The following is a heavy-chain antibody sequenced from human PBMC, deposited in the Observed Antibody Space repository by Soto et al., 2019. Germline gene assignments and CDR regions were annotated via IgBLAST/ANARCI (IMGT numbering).Heavy chain of an antibody. J-gene: IGHJ6*02. CDR1: GGTFSSYA. V-gene: IGHV1-69*13. D-gene: IGHD3-3*01. CDR2: IIPIFGTA. CDR3: ARDKVGTIFGVVLHMDV. Sequence: ASVKVSCKASGGTFSSYAISWVRQAPGQGLEWMGGIIPIFGTANYAQKFQGRVTITADESTSTAYMELSSLRSEDTAVYYCARDKVGTIFGVVLHMDVWGQGTKVTVYS.